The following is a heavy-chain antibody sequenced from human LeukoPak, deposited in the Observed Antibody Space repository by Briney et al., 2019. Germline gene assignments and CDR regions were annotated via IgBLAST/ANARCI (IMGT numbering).Heavy chain of an antibody. J-gene: IGHJ4*02. D-gene: IGHD3-16*01. CDR3: GRAFPPLRTSSAGDL. CDR1: GFTFSDYD. CDR2: ISGLSTHI. V-gene: IGHV3-69-1*02. Sequence: GGSLRLSCSASGFTFSDYDMNWARQAPGKGLEWVSSISGLSTHIYYGDSVKGRFSISRDNAKNSVYLQMNSLGVEDTAIYYCGRAFPPLRTSSAGDLWGQGILVTVSS.